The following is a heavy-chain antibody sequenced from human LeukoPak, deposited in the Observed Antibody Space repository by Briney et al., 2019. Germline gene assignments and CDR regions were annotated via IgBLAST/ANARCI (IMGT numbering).Heavy chain of an antibody. V-gene: IGHV4-61*02. D-gene: IGHD2-2*02. Sequence: PSQTLSLTCTVSGGSVRRGNYYWTWIRQPAGSGLEWIGRIYTSGTTDYNPSLKSRVTISVDTSKNQFSLKLSSVTAADTAVYYCARVVPAAIGDAFDIWGQGTMVTVSS. CDR2: IYTSGTT. J-gene: IGHJ3*02. CDR3: ARVVPAAIGDAFDI. CDR1: GGSVRRGNYY.